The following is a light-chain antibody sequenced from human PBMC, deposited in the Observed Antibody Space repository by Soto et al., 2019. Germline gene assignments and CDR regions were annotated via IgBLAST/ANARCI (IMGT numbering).Light chain of an antibody. CDR1: SSAVGGYNY. CDR3: SSYTSSSTYVI. Sequence: QSALTQPASVSGSPGQSITISCTGTSSAVGGYNYVSWYQQHPGKAPKLMIYDVGNRPSGVSNRFSGSKSGNTASLTISGLQAEDEADYYCSSYTSSSTYVIFGGGTKLTVL. CDR2: DVG. J-gene: IGLJ2*01. V-gene: IGLV2-14*03.